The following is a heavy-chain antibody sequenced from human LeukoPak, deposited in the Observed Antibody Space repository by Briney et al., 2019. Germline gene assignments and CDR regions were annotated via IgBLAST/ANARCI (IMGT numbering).Heavy chain of an antibody. V-gene: IGHV4-30-4*08. D-gene: IGHD1-7*01. CDR1: GGSIGSYY. CDR2: IYYSGST. CDR3: ARDALMGAGTTGY. Sequence: SETLSLTCTVSGGSIGSYYWSWIRQPPGKGLEWIGYIYYSGSTYYNPSLKSRVTISVDTSKNQFSLKLSSVTAADTAVYYCARDALMGAGTTGYWGQGTLVTVSS. J-gene: IGHJ4*02.